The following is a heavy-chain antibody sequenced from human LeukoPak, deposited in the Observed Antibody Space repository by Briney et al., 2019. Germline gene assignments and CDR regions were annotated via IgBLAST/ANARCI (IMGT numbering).Heavy chain of an antibody. J-gene: IGHJ4*02. Sequence: SETLSLTCTVSGGSISSSSYYWGWIRQPPGKGLEWIGSIYYSGSTYYNPSLKSRVTISVDTSKNQFSLKLSSVTAADTAVYYCARSPPSVVVVAATTFDYWGQGTLVTVSS. CDR3: ARSPPSVVVVAATTFDY. D-gene: IGHD2-15*01. CDR2: IYYSGST. CDR1: GGSISSSSYY. V-gene: IGHV4-39*07.